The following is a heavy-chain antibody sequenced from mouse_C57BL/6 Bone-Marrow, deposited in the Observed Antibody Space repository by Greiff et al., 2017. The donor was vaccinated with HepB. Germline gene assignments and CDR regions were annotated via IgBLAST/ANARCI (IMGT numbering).Heavy chain of an antibody. CDR3: ARYGELGVYFDY. J-gene: IGHJ2*01. Sequence: EVKLMESGGGLVQPGGSLSLSCAASGFTFTDYYMSWVRQPPGKALEWLGFIRNKANGYTTEYSASVKGRFTISRDNSQSILYLQMNALRAEDSATYYCARYGELGVYFDYWGQGTTLTVSS. D-gene: IGHD4-1*01. CDR2: IRNKANGYTT. V-gene: IGHV7-3*01. CDR1: GFTFTDYY.